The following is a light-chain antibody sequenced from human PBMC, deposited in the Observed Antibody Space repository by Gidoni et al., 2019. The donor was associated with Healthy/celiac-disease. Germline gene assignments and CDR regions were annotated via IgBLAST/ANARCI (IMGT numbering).Light chain of an antibody. CDR1: QSISSW. V-gene: IGKV1-5*03. CDR3: QQYNSYSLYT. J-gene: IGKJ2*01. Sequence: TQSPSTLSASVGDRVTITCRASQSISSWLAWYQQKPGKAPKLLIYKASSLESGVPSRFSGSGSGTEFTLTISSLQPDDFATYYCQQYNSYSLYTFGQXTKLEIK. CDR2: KAS.